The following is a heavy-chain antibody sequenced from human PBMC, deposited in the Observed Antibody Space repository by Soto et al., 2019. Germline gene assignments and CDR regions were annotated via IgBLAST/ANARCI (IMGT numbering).Heavy chain of an antibody. CDR2: IWYDGSNK. Sequence: QVQLVESGGGVVQPGRSLRLSCAASGFTFSSYGMHWVRQAPGKGLEWVAVIWYDGSNKYYADSVKGRFTISRDNYKNTLYLQMNSLRAEDTAVYYCARDAVAYYDFWSGYPYGMDVWGQGTTVTVSS. D-gene: IGHD3-3*01. J-gene: IGHJ6*02. CDR1: GFTFSSYG. CDR3: ARDAVAYYDFWSGYPYGMDV. V-gene: IGHV3-33*01.